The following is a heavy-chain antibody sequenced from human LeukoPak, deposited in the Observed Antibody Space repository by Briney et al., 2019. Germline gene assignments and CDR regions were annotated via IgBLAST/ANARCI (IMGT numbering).Heavy chain of an antibody. J-gene: IGHJ5*02. Sequence: GGSLRLSCAASGFTFSSYAMSWVRQAPGKGLEWVSTITDSGGSTYYADSVKGRFTISRDNSKNTLYLQMNSLRSEDTAVYYCARDVGVGYCSSTSCKTFDPWGQGTLVTVSS. CDR1: GFTFSSYA. V-gene: IGHV3-23*01. CDR3: ARDVGVGYCSSTSCKTFDP. CDR2: ITDSGGST. D-gene: IGHD2-2*01.